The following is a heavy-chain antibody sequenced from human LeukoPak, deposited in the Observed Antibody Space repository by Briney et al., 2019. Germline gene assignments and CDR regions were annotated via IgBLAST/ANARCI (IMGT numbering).Heavy chain of an antibody. Sequence: GGSLRLSCAASGFTFSSYGMHWVRQAPGKGLEWVAFIRYDGSNKYYADSVKGRFTISRDNSKNTLYLQMNSLRAEDTAVYYCARDARGYSYGRYFDYWGQGTLVTVSS. CDR1: GFTFSSYG. CDR2: IRYDGSNK. D-gene: IGHD5-18*01. CDR3: ARDARGYSYGRYFDY. V-gene: IGHV3-30*02. J-gene: IGHJ4*02.